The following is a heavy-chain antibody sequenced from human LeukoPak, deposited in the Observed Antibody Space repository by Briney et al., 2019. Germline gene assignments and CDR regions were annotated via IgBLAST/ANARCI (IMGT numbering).Heavy chain of an antibody. CDR2: IIPIFGTA. J-gene: IGHJ4*02. D-gene: IGHD2-2*01. CDR1: GGTFSSYA. CDR3: AAFIVVVPAASGLGDY. Sequence: ASVEVSCKASGGTFSSYAISWVRQAPGQGLEWMGGIIPIFGTANYAQKFQGRVTITTDESTSTAYMELSSLRSEDTAVYYCAAFIVVVPAASGLGDYWGQGTLVTVSS. V-gene: IGHV1-69*05.